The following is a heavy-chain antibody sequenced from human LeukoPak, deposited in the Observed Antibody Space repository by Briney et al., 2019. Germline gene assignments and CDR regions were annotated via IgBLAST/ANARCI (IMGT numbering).Heavy chain of an antibody. D-gene: IGHD6-19*01. CDR2: INPDSGGR. V-gene: IGHV1-2*02. J-gene: IGHJ4*02. CDR3: ARRASSGWYIDY. Sequence: ASVKVSCKASGYTFTGYYLHWVRQAPGQGLEWMAWINPDSGGRNYAQTFQGRVATTRDTSISTAYMELSSLTSDDTAVYYCARRASSGWYIDYWGQGTLVTVSS. CDR1: GYTFTGYY.